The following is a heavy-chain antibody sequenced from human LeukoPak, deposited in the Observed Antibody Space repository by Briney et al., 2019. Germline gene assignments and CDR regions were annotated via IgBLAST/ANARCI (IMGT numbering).Heavy chain of an antibody. CDR3: ARVWLSWQGTMVRAANAFDI. J-gene: IGHJ3*02. CDR1: GYTFSDYS. CDR2: ISAYSGNT. V-gene: IGHV1-18*01. Sequence: HRASVKVSCKASGYTFSDYSISWVRQAPGQGLEWMGWISAYSGNTNYAQKLQGRVTMTTDTSTSTAYMELRSLRSDDTAVYYCARVWLSWQGTMVRAANAFDIWGQGTMVTVSS. D-gene: IGHD3-10*01.